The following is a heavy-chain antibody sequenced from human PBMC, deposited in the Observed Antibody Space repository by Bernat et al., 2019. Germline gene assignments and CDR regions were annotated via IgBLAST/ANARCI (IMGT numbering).Heavy chain of an antibody. CDR3: AGGALWFKFDP. CDR1: GFTFSSYE. CDR2: ISSSGSTI. V-gene: IGHV3-48*03. J-gene: IGHJ5*02. D-gene: IGHD3-10*01. Sequence: EVQLVESGGGLVQPGGSLRLSCAASGFTFSSYEMNWVRQAPGKGLEWVSYISSSGSTIYYADSVKGRFTISRDNAKNSLYLQMNSLRAEDTAGYYWAGGALWFKFDPWGQGTLVTVSS.